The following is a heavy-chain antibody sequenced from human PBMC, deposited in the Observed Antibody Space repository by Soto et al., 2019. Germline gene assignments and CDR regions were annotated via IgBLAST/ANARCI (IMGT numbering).Heavy chain of an antibody. CDR3: TIGLGWYAMDH. D-gene: IGHD6-19*01. CDR2: IHHSGIT. V-gene: IGHV4-4*02. J-gene: IGHJ4*03. CDR1: GASIIAEQR. Sequence: QMQLEEAGPGLVKPSETLSLTCAVSGASIIAEQRWTWVRQTPGKGLERIGEIHHSGITRTNPSLTSGVNMSVAKSTTPLFLTLTSASAADTAIYYRTIGLGWYAMDHWGPGTLVIV.